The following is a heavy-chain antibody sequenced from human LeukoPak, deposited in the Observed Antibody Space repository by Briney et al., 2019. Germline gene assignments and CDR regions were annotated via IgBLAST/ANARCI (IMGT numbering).Heavy chain of an antibody. CDR2: IYSRGTT. CDR3: ARDRGYSYGFGY. Sequence: SSETLSLTCTVSGGSISSGSYYWSWIRQPAGQGLGWIGRIYSRGTTNYNPSLKSRATISVDTSKNQFSLKVSSVTAADTAVYYCARDRGYSYGFGYWGQGTLVTVSS. D-gene: IGHD5-18*01. V-gene: IGHV4-61*02. J-gene: IGHJ4*02. CDR1: GGSISSGSYY.